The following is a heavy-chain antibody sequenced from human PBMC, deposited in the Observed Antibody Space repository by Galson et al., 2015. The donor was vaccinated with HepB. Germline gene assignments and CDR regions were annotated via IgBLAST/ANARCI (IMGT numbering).Heavy chain of an antibody. CDR3: ARRYGSAWNLGY. V-gene: IGHV3-30*03. D-gene: IGHD6-19*01. Sequence: SLRLSCAASGFTFSSSGKHWVRQAPGKGLEWVAAISNDGNKKYYADSVKGRFTISRDNSKNTLYLQMNSLGAEDTAMYYCARRYGSAWNLGYWGQGTLVIVSS. J-gene: IGHJ4*02. CDR2: ISNDGNKK. CDR1: GFTFSSSG.